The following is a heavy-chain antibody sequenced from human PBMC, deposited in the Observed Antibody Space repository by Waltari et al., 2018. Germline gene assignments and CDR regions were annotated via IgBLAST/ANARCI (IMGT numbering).Heavy chain of an antibody. CDR2: IKQDGNKK. D-gene: IGHD1-26*01. CDR3: ARDWEGERPNFDY. Sequence: EVQLVESGGGLVEPGGSLRLSCVASGFSFINYWMSWVRQAPGEGLEWVADIKQDGNKKYYVGSVKGRFTISRDNAKNSVYLQMNSLRPEDTAVYYCARDWEGERPNFDYWGQGTLVTVSS. V-gene: IGHV3-7*04. CDR1: GFSFINYW. J-gene: IGHJ4*02.